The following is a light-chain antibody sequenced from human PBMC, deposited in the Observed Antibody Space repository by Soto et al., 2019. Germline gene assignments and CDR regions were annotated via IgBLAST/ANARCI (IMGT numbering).Light chain of an antibody. J-gene: IGLJ1*01. CDR3: FSYAGSNTYV. Sequence: QSVLTQPASVSGSLGQSITISCTGSRSDVGTYNLVSWYQVHPGKAPQLLIYEGSERPSEISDRFSGSRSGNTASLTISGLQSEDEADYYFFSYAGSNTYVFGSGTKLTLL. V-gene: IGLV2-23*01. CDR2: EGS. CDR1: RSDVGTYNL.